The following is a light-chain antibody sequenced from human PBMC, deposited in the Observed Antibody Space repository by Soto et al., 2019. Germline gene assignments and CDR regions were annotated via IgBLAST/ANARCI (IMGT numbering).Light chain of an antibody. V-gene: IGLV2-14*01. CDR2: EVT. Sequence: QSVLTQPASVSGSPGQSITISCTGTSSDVGGYNFVSWYQQHPGKAPKLMIYEVTNRPSGVSNRFSGSKSGNTASLTISGLQAEYETDYYFSSYTGSTTVVFGGGTQLTVL. CDR3: SSYTGSTTVV. CDR1: SSDVGGYNF. J-gene: IGLJ2*01.